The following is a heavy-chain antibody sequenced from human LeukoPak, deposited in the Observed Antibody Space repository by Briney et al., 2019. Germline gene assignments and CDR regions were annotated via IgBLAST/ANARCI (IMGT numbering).Heavy chain of an antibody. Sequence: GASVKVSCKASGYTFTSYGISWVRQAPGQGLEWMGWISAYNGNTNYAQKLQGRVTMTTDTSTSTAYMELRSLRSDDTAVYYCARDDSQLWLPFKNARGYWGQGTLVTVSS. D-gene: IGHD5-18*01. J-gene: IGHJ4*02. CDR1: GYTFTSYG. CDR2: ISAYNGNT. CDR3: ARDDSQLWLPFKNARGY. V-gene: IGHV1-18*01.